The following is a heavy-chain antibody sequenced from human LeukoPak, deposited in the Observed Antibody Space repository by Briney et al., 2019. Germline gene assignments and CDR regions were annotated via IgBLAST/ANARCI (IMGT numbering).Heavy chain of an antibody. Sequence: PGGSLRLSCAASGFIFSDFAMSWVRQAPGKGLEWVSGMSASGSHTHSADFVKGRFTISRDNFKNTLYLRMNGLRVEDTAVYYCAKVRSGNNYYFNYWGQGTLVTVSS. CDR2: MSASGSHT. J-gene: IGHJ4*02. V-gene: IGHV3-23*01. CDR1: GFIFSDFA. CDR3: AKVRSGNNYYFNY. D-gene: IGHD1/OR15-1a*01.